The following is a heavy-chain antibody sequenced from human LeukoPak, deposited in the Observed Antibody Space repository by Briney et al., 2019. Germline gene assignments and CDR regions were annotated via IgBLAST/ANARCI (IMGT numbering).Heavy chain of an antibody. J-gene: IGHJ4*02. CDR1: GGSISSSSYY. Sequence: SETLSLTCTVSGGSISSSSYYWGWIRQPPGKGLEWIGSIYYSGSTYYNPSLKSRVTISVDTSKNQFSLKLSSVTAADTAVYYCARHDSSGWYVLGPLDYWGQGTLVTVSS. D-gene: IGHD6-19*01. CDR2: IYYSGST. V-gene: IGHV4-39*01. CDR3: ARHDSSGWYVLGPLDY.